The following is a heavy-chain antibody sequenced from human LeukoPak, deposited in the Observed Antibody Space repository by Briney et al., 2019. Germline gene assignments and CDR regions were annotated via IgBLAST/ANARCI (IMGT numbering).Heavy chain of an antibody. CDR2: INNSGGRI. CDR1: GFTFSSYA. D-gene: IGHD4-17*01. V-gene: IGHV3-23*01. CDR3: AEHGEAYGHSINDC. Sequence: GGSLRLSCAASGFTFSSYAMRWVRQAPGKGLEWVSSINNSGGRIYYADSVKGRFTISRDNSKNTLYIQMNGLKAEPTAIFYCAEHGEAYGHSINDCWSQGTWVPVPS. J-gene: IGHJ4*01.